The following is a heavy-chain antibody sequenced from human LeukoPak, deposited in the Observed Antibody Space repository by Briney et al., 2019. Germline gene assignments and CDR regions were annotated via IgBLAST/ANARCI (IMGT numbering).Heavy chain of an antibody. CDR1: GFTFSGYG. V-gene: IGHV3-30*18. J-gene: IGHJ4*02. D-gene: IGHD3-10*01. CDR3: AKRKLSGAYLPDY. Sequence: GGSLRLTCAASGFTFSGYGMHWVRQAPGKGLEWVAIISYDGIDEYYADSVKGRFTISRDNSKNTLYLQMNTLRTEDTAVYYCAKRKLSGAYLPDYWGQGTLVTVSS. CDR2: ISYDGIDE.